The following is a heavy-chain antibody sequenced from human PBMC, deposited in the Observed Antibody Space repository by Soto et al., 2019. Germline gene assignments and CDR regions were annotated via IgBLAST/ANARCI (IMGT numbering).Heavy chain of an antibody. CDR2: INPSGGST. CDR1: GYTFTSYY. Sequence: QVQLVQSGAEVKKPGASVKVSCKASGYTFTSYYMHWVRQAPGQGLEWMGIINPSGGSTSYAQKFQGRVTMTRDTSTSTVYMELSSLRSEDTAVYCCAREGSRGHYFDYWGQGTLVTVSS. V-gene: IGHV1-46*01. CDR3: AREGSRGHYFDY. J-gene: IGHJ4*02. D-gene: IGHD2-15*01.